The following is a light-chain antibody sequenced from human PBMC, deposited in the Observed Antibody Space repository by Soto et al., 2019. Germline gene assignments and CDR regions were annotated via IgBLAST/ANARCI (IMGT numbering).Light chain of an antibody. CDR3: SSYTDSSPYV. Sequence: QSVLTQPASVSGSPGQSITISCTGTSSDVGGYNYVSWYQQHPGKAPKLMIYEVSNRPSGVSNRFSGSKSGNTASLTISGLQTDDEADYYCSSYTDSSPYVFGGGTKVTVL. V-gene: IGLV2-14*01. CDR2: EVS. CDR1: SSDVGGYNY. J-gene: IGLJ1*01.